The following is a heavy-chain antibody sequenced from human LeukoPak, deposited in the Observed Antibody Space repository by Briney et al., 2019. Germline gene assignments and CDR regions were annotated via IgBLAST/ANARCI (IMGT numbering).Heavy chain of an antibody. CDR2: INPNSGGT. V-gene: IGHV1-2*02. CDR1: GYTCTGYY. J-gene: IGHJ6*03. CDR3: ARDGPNYYYMDV. Sequence: ASVKVSCKASGYTCTGYYMHWVRQPPGQGLEWMGWINPNSGGTNYAQKFQGRVTMTRDTSISTAYMELSRLRSDDTAVYYCARDGPNYYYMDVWGKGTTVTVSS.